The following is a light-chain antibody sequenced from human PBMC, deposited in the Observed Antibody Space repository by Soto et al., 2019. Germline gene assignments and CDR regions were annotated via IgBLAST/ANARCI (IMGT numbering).Light chain of an antibody. V-gene: IGKV3-15*01. CDR1: QTLSNS. CDR3: EQYNNWPNT. J-gene: IGKJ5*01. Sequence: EIALTQSPGTLSLSPGERATLSCRASQTLSNSFIAWYQHKPGQAPRLLVYDTSTRATGIPARFSGSGSGTEFTLTISSLQSEDFAVYYCEQYNNWPNTFGQGTRLEIK. CDR2: DTS.